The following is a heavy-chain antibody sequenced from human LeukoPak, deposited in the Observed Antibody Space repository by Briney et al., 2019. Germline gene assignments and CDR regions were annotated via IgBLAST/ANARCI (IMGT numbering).Heavy chain of an antibody. J-gene: IGHJ3*02. Sequence: QAGGSMRLSCAASGFTFDDYAMHWVRHAPGKGLEWVSGISWNSGSIVYADSVKGRFTISRDNSKNTLYLQMNSLRAEDTAVYYCARGDYYDSSGPLRPRNHDAFDIWGQGTMVTVSS. CDR1: GFTFDDYA. D-gene: IGHD3-22*01. V-gene: IGHV3-9*01. CDR2: ISWNSGSI. CDR3: ARGDYYDSSGPLRPRNHDAFDI.